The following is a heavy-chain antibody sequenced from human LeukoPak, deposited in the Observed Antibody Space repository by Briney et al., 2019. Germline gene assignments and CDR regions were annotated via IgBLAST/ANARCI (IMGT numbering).Heavy chain of an antibody. V-gene: IGHV3-23*01. Sequence: PGGSLRLSCAASGFTFSSYAMSWVRQAPGKGLEWVSATSGSGGSAYYADSVKGRFTISRDNSKNTLYLQMNSLRAEDTAVYYCAKDPDSSGCGYWGQGTLVTVSS. CDR3: AKDPDSSGCGY. D-gene: IGHD6-19*01. CDR2: TSGSGGSA. J-gene: IGHJ4*02. CDR1: GFTFSSYA.